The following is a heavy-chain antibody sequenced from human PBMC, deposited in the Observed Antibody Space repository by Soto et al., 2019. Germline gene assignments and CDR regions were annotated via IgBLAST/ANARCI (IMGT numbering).Heavy chain of an antibody. CDR1: GFTFSNAC. Sequence: AGSLRLSCAASGFTFSNACMNWVRQAPGDGLEWVGRIKSKTDGGTTDYAAPVKGRFTISRDDSKNTLYLQMNSLKTEDTAVYYCTTSTYYDFWSGSTAEGYWGQGTLVTVSS. CDR2: IKSKTDGGTT. D-gene: IGHD3-3*01. J-gene: IGHJ4*02. CDR3: TTSTYYDFWSGSTAEGY. V-gene: IGHV3-15*07.